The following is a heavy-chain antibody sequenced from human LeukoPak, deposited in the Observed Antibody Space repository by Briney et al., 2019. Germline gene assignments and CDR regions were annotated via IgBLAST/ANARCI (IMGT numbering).Heavy chain of an antibody. D-gene: IGHD3-22*01. CDR1: GGSISSYY. CDR3: ARAYYDSSGYKGIPWFDP. Sequence: SETLSLTCTVSGGSISSYYWSWIRQPPGKGLEWIGYIYYSGSTNYNPSLKSRVTISVDTSKNQFSLKLSSVTAADTAVYYCARAYYDSSGYKGIPWFDPWGQGTLVTVSS. CDR2: IYYSGST. V-gene: IGHV4-59*12. J-gene: IGHJ5*02.